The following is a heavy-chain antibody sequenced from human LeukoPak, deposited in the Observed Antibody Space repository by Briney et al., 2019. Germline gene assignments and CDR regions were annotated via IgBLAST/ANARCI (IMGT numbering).Heavy chain of an antibody. J-gene: IGHJ4*02. CDR1: GGSISSYY. Sequence: SETLSLTCTVSGGSISSYYWSWIRQPPGKVLEWIGYIYYSGSTNYNPSLKSRVTISVDTSKNQFSLKPSSVTAADTAVYYCARGAYSYNYPFDYWGQGTLVTVSS. CDR2: IYYSGST. V-gene: IGHV4-59*01. D-gene: IGHD5-18*01. CDR3: ARGAYSYNYPFDY.